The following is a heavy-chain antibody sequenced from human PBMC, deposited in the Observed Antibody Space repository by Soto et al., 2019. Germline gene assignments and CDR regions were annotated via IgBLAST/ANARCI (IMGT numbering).Heavy chain of an antibody. CDR1: GFTFSSYS. J-gene: IGHJ4*02. CDR2: ISSSSSYI. D-gene: IGHD6-6*01. Sequence: GGSLRLSCAASGFTFSSYSMNWVRQAPGKGLEWVSSISSSSSYIYYADSVKGRFTIPRDSAKNSLYLQMNSLRAEDTAVYYCASFNPSTHIAARIPYWGQGTLVTVSS. CDR3: ASFNPSTHIAARIPY. V-gene: IGHV3-21*01.